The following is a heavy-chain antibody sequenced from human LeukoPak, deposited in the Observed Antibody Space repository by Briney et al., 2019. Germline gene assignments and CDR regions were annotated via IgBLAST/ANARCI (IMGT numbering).Heavy chain of an antibody. CDR2: IIPIFGTA. CDR1: GGTFSSYA. D-gene: IGHD1-26*01. V-gene: IGHV1-69*13. J-gene: IGHJ3*02. CDR3: ARDTRSGSYYRSAFDI. Sequence: ASVKVSCKASGGTFSSYAISWVRQAPGQGLEWMGGIIPIFGTANYAQKFQGRVTITADESTSTAYMELSSLRSEDTAVYYCARDTRSGSYYRSAFDIWGQGTMVTVSS.